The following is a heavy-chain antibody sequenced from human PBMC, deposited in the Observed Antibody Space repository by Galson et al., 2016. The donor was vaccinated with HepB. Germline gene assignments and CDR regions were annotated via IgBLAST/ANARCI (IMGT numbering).Heavy chain of an antibody. V-gene: IGHV3-30*18. CDR3: AKNDILAGYSAFDY. CDR1: GFTFNTYS. J-gene: IGHJ4*02. CDR2: ISYDGGNT. Sequence: SLRLSCAASGFTFNTYSMHWVRQAPGKGLEWVAVISYDGGNTYYADSVKGRFTISRDNSKNTLHLQMNSLRSEDTAVYYCAKNDILAGYSAFDYWGQGTLVTVSS. D-gene: IGHD3-9*01.